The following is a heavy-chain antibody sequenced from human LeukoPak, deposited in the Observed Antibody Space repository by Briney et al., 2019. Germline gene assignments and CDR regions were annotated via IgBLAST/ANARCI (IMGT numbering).Heavy chain of an antibody. V-gene: IGHV3-23*01. CDR2: ISGSGGST. Sequence: GSLRLSCAASGFTFSSYAMTWVRQAPGKGVEWVSAISGSGGSTYYADSVKGRFTISRDNSKNTLYLQMNSLRAEDTAVYYCYIPYYDTSAYKGYWGQGTLVTVSS. J-gene: IGHJ4*02. D-gene: IGHD3-22*01. CDR1: GFTFSSYA. CDR3: YIPYYDTSAYKGY.